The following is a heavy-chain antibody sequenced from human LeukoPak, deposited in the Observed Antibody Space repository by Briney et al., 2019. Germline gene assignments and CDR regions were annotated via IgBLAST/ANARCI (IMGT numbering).Heavy chain of an antibody. CDR1: GFTFTTYW. CDR3: ARAQYCSDIRRYKDY. V-gene: IGHV3-7*01. D-gene: IGHD2-15*01. J-gene: IGHJ4*02. Sequence: GGSLRLSCVASGFTFTTYWMSWVRQAPGKGLEWVANIKPDGSEKYYVDSVKGRFTISRDNAKNSLYLQMNSLRAEDTAVYYCARAQYCSDIRRYKDYWGQGTLVTVSS. CDR2: IKPDGSEK.